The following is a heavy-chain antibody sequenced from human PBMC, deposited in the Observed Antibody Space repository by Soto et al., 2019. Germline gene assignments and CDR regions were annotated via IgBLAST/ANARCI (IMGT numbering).Heavy chain of an antibody. J-gene: IGHJ1*01. V-gene: IGHV4-38-2*01. CDR3: ARGRGCRGYYYGY. D-gene: IGHD3-22*01. CDR1: GYSISSGYY. Sequence: SETLSLTCAVSGYSISSGYYWGWIRQPPGKGLEWIGSIYHSGSTYYNPSLKSRVTISVDTSKNQFSLKLSSVTAADTAVYYCARGRGCRGYYYGYWGQGTLVTVSS. CDR2: IYHSGST.